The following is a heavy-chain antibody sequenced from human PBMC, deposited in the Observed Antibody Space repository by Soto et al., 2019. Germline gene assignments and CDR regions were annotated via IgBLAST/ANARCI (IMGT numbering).Heavy chain of an antibody. V-gene: IGHV3-23*01. CDR2: LSDSGGSI. CDR1: GFTFSRHA. J-gene: IGHJ4*02. CDR3: AKVSSSWYAGFFDL. D-gene: IGHD6-13*01. Sequence: EVQLLESGGGLGQPGGSLRLSCTASGFTFSRHAMTWVRQAPGKGLEWVSGLSDSGGSIYYAASVKGRFTISRDNSMNTLYLQMNTLRAEDTAIYYCAKVSSSWYAGFFDLWGQGTLVTVSS.